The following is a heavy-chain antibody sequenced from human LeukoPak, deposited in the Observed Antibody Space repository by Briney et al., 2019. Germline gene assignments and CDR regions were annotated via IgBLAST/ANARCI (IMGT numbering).Heavy chain of an antibody. D-gene: IGHD2/OR15-2a*01. CDR3: ARGREYYASSSSYWYFDL. J-gene: IGHJ2*01. CDR1: GGSISSYY. V-gene: IGHV4-59*01. CDR2: IYYSGST. Sequence: PSETLSLTCTVSGGSISSYYWSWIRQPPGKGLEWIGYIYYSGSTNYNPSLKSRVTISVDTSKNQFSLKLSSVTAADTAVYYCARGREYYASSSSYWYFDLWGRGTLVTVSS.